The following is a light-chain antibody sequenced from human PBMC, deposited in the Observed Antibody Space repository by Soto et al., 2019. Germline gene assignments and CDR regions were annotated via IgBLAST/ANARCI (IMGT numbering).Light chain of an antibody. V-gene: IGKV1-39*01. CDR1: QSLSSY. J-gene: IGKJ1*01. Sequence: QITQEPSLWRTFEADRVTITCRESQSLSSYLNWYQQKPGKAPRLLIYAASKWQSGIPSRFSGSGSGTDFTLTISRLDPEDFAGYYCQQSSNSLRTFGQGAKVAIK. CDR3: QQSSNSLRT. CDR2: AAS.